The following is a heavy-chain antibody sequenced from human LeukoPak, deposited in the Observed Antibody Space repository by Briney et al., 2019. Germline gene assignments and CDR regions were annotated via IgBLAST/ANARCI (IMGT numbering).Heavy chain of an antibody. D-gene: IGHD1-26*01. J-gene: IGHJ4*02. CDR2: INPNSGGT. Sequence: ASVKVSCKASAYTFSNYGFNWVRQAPGQGLEWMGRINPNSGGTNYAQKFQGRVTMTRDTSISTAYMELSRLRSDDTAVYYCARVRYSGRTYYFDYWGQGTLVTVSS. CDR1: AYTFSNYG. V-gene: IGHV1-2*06. CDR3: ARVRYSGRTYYFDY.